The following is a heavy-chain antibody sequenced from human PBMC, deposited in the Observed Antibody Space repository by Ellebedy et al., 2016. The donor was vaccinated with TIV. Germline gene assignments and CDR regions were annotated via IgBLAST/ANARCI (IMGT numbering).Heavy chain of an antibody. CDR3: AKVLPFYSSSHPDY. J-gene: IGHJ4*02. V-gene: IGHV3-23*01. CDR2: ISGSGGST. D-gene: IGHD6-13*01. Sequence: GESLKISCAASGFTFSSYAMSWVRQAPGKGLEWVSAISGSGGSTYYADSVKGRFTISRDNSKNTLYLQMNSLRAEDTAVYYCAKVLPFYSSSHPDYWGQGTLVTVSS. CDR1: GFTFSSYA.